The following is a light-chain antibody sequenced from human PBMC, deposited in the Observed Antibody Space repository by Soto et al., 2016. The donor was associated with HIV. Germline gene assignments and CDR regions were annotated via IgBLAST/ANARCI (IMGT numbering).Light chain of an antibody. V-gene: IGKV1-33*01. Sequence: GDRVTITCQANLDITNRVNWYQQKPGKPPKLLIHDASNLETGIPSRFSGGGSGTHFTFTISSLQPEDIGTYYCQHFDNLPLAFGGGTKVE. CDR3: QHFDNLPLA. CDR1: LDITNR. CDR2: DAS. J-gene: IGKJ4*01.